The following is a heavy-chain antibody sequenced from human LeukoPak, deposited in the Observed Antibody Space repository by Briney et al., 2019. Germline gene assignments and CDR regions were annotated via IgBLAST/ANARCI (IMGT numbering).Heavy chain of an antibody. D-gene: IGHD6-19*01. V-gene: IGHV4-4*02. CDR2: IYYSGST. Sequence: SQTLSLTCAVSGGSISSSNWWSWVRQPPGKGLEWIGYIYYSGSTNYNPSLKSRVTISVDTSKNQFSLKLSSVTAADTAVYYCASLGYSSGWYSTRLAGYFDYWGQGTLVTVSS. CDR1: GGSISSSNW. CDR3: ASLGYSSGWYSTRLAGYFDY. J-gene: IGHJ4*02.